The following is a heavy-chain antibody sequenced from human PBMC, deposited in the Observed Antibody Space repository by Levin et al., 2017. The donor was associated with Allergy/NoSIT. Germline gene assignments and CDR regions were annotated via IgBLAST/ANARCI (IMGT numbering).Heavy chain of an antibody. D-gene: IGHD2-15*01. CDR2: LWYDGSKR. Sequence: LSLTCAASGFTFTNFGLHWVRQAPGKGLEWVAVLWYDGSKRYYADSVKGRFTISRDNSKNTVDLQMDSLRAEDTAIYYCARDWQLLPDYWGQGTLVTVSS. CDR1: GFTFTNFG. V-gene: IGHV3-33*01. J-gene: IGHJ4*02. CDR3: ARDWQLLPDY.